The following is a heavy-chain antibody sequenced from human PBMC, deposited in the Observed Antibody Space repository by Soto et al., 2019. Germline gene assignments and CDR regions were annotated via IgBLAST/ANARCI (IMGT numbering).Heavy chain of an antibody. D-gene: IGHD3-10*01. CDR1: GLTFRDAW. V-gene: IGHV3-15*07. J-gene: IGHJ4*02. CDR3: TTDLKWSGGDY. Sequence: EVQLVESGGGLVKPGRSLRLSCVVSGLTFRDAWVKWVRQAPGEGLEWVGRIRGTTNGGTTDYAAPVKGRFTISRDDSKNTVYLQSNSLKVEDTAIYHCTTDLKWSGGDYWGQGTLVSVSS. CDR2: IRGTTNGGTT.